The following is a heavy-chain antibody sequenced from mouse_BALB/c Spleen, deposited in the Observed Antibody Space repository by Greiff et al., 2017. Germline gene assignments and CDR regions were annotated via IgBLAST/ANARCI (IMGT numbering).Heavy chain of an antibody. J-gene: IGHJ2*01. V-gene: IGHV3-2*02. CDR2: ISYSGST. CDR3: ARSYYDYDAGFDY. D-gene: IGHD2-4*01. CDR1: GYSITSDYA. Sequence: DVQLQESGPGLVKPSQSLSLTCTVTGYSITSDYAWNWIRQFPGNKLEWMGYISYSGSTSYNPSLKSRISITRDTSKNQFFLQLNSVTTEDTATYYCARSYYDYDAGFDYWGQGTTLTVSS.